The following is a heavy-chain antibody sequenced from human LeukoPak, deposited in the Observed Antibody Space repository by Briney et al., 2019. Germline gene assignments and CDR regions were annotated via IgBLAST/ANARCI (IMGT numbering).Heavy chain of an antibody. CDR3: ARGFLGYSGSENFDYYFDY. Sequence: KPSETLSLTCTVSGGSISSSSYYWGWIRQPPGKGLEWIGSIYYSGSTYYNPSLKSRVTISVDTSKNQFSLKLSSVTAADTAAYYCARGFLGYSGSENFDYYFDYWGQGTLVTVSS. CDR1: GGSISSSSYY. J-gene: IGHJ4*02. V-gene: IGHV4-39*07. D-gene: IGHD3-10*01. CDR2: IYYSGST.